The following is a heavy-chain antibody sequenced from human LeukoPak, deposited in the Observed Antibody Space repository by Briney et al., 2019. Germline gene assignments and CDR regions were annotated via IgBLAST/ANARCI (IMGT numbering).Heavy chain of an antibody. CDR2: MNPNSGNT. V-gene: IGHV1-8*01. CDR3: ARVEGIHTRRNWFDP. CDR1: GYTFTSYD. D-gene: IGHD5-18*01. J-gene: IGHJ5*02. Sequence: ASVKVSCKASGYTFTSYDINWVRQATGQGLEWMGWMNPNSGNTGYAQKFQGRVTMTRNTSISTAYMELSSLRSEDTAVYYCARVEGIHTRRNWFDPWGQGTLVTVSS.